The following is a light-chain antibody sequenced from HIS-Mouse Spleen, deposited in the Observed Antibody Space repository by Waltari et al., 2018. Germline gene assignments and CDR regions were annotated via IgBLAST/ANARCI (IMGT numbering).Light chain of an antibody. CDR1: SSDVGGYNY. J-gene: IGLJ1*01. CDR2: DVS. V-gene: IGLV2-14*03. CDR3: SSYTSSSTLV. Sequence: QSALTQPASVSGSPEQSITISCTGTSSDVGGYNYFSWYQQHPGKAPKLMIYDVSNRPSGVSNRFSGSKSGNTASLTISGLQAEDEADYYCSSYTSSSTLVFGTGTKVTVL.